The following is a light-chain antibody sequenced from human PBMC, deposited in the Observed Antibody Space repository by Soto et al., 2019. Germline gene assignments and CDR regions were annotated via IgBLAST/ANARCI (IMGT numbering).Light chain of an antibody. CDR2: EIT. CDR3: SSFTTSTGV. CDR1: SSDVGGYDY. J-gene: IGLJ3*02. Sequence: QSALTQPASVSGSPGQSITISCTGTSSDVGGYDYVSWYQHHPGKAPKLMIYEITNRPSGVSNRFSGSKSGNTASLTISGLQVEDEADYYCSSFTTSTGVFGGGTKLTVL. V-gene: IGLV2-14*01.